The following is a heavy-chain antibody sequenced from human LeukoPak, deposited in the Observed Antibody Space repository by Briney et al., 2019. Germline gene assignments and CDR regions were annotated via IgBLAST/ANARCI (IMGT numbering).Heavy chain of an antibody. Sequence: TSETLSLTCTVSGGSISSYYWSWIRQPAGKGLEWIGRIYTSGSTNYNPSLKSRVTMSVDTSKNQFSLKLSSVTAADTAVYYCAREKYCGSTSCNWFDPWGQGTLVTVSS. CDR2: IYTSGST. CDR1: GGSISSYY. V-gene: IGHV4-4*07. J-gene: IGHJ5*02. D-gene: IGHD2-2*01. CDR3: AREKYCGSTSCNWFDP.